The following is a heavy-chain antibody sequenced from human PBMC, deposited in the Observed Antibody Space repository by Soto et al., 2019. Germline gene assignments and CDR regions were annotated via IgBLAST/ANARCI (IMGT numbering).Heavy chain of an antibody. CDR1: GFTFSSYS. J-gene: IGHJ6*02. V-gene: IGHV3-21*04. CDR3: ARTLYYDSSGYYSDYYYGMDV. D-gene: IGHD3-22*01. CDR2: ISSSSSYI. Sequence: GGSLRLSCAASGFTFSSYSMNWVRQAPGKGLEWVSSISSSSSYIYYADSVKGRFTISRDNAKNSLYLQMNSLRAEDTAVYYCARTLYYDSSGYYSDYYYGMDVWGQGTTVTVSS.